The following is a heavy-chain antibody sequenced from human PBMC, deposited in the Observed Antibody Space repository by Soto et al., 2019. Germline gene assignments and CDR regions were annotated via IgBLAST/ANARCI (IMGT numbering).Heavy chain of an antibody. D-gene: IGHD6-13*01. CDR1: GFTFISYA. CDR3: AKVPGAAAGRGPFDY. CDR2: ISGSGGST. J-gene: IGHJ4*02. Sequence: PGGSLRLSCAASGFTFISYAISFVRQAPLKGLEWVSAISGSGGSTYYADSVKGRFTISRDNSKNTLYLQMNSLRAEDTAVYYCAKVPGAAAGRGPFDYWGQGTLVTVSS. V-gene: IGHV3-23*01.